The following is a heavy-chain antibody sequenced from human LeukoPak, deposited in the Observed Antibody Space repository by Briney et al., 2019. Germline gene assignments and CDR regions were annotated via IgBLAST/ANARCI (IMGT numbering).Heavy chain of an antibody. CDR3: ARQAAEGIDY. Sequence: ASVKVSCKASGYTFTSYGISWVRQAPGQGLEWMGWISAYNGNTNYAQKFQGRVTITADESTSTAYMELSSLRSEDTAVYYCARQAAEGIDYWGQGTLVTVSS. CDR1: GYTFTSYG. CDR2: ISAYNGNT. D-gene: IGHD2-15*01. V-gene: IGHV1-18*01. J-gene: IGHJ4*02.